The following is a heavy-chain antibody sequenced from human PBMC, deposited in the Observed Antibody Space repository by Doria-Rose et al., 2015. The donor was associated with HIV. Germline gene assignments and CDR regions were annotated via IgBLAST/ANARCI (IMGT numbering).Heavy chain of an antibody. D-gene: IGHD3-3*01. J-gene: IGHJ4*02. Sequence: SFSTYYWSWIRQPPGKGLERIGSIHSSGSTNYNPSLKSRVTISVETSKNQFSLRLTSVTAADTAVYFCARNSGYYNYWGQGTLVTVSS. CDR2: IHSSGST. CDR3: ARNSGYYNY. V-gene: IGHV4-59*01. CDR1: SFSTYY.